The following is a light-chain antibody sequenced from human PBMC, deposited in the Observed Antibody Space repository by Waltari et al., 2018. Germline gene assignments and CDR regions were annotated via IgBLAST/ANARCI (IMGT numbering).Light chain of an antibody. V-gene: IGKV2-30*02. CDR2: KIS. J-gene: IGKJ1*01. Sequence: DVVMTQSPLSLPVTLGPPASISCRSSQSLVRSDGNTYLNWFKQRPGQSPRRLIYKISNRDSGVPDRFSGSGSGTDFTLKISRVEAEDVGVYYCMQGTYWPTFGQGTKVEIK. CDR3: MQGTYWPT. CDR1: QSLVRSDGNTY.